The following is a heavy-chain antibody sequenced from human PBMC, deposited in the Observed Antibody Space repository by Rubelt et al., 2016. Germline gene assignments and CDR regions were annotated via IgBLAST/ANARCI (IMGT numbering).Heavy chain of an antibody. CDR3: ARAQRIRLLMVYAPTFDY. J-gene: IGHJ4*02. Sequence: QVQLVQSGAEVKKPGASVKVSCKASGYTFTSYAMHWVRPAPGQRLEWMGWINAGNGNTKYSQKFQGRVTITRDTAASTGYMELSRLRSEDTAVYYCARAQRIRLLMVYAPTFDYWGQGTLVTVSS. V-gene: IGHV1-3*01. D-gene: IGHD2-8*01. CDR1: GYTFTSYA. CDR2: INAGNGNT.